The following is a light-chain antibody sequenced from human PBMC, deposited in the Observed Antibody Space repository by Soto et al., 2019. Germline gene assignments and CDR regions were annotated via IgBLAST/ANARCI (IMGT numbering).Light chain of an antibody. CDR2: DAS. Sequence: DIQMTQSPSALSASVGDRVTITCQARQDISDVLSWYQQKPGKASKVLICDASKLQRGVPSRFSGRGSETDFTLTISSLQPDDIGTYYCQQCYDLPITFGQGTRLDIK. CDR1: QDISDV. CDR3: QQCYDLPIT. J-gene: IGKJ5*01. V-gene: IGKV1-33*01.